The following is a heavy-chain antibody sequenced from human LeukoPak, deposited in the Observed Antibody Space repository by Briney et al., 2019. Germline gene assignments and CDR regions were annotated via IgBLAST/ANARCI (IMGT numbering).Heavy chain of an antibody. J-gene: IGHJ4*02. CDR1: GFTFSNYD. V-gene: IGHV3-13*01. Sequence: GGSLRLSCAASGFTFSNYDMHWVRQATGKGLEWVSSIGTVGDTYYSDSVKGRFTISRDNAKSSLHLQMNGLRAEDTAMYYCVKDSGWFHFDSWGQGTLVTVSS. CDR3: VKDSGWFHFDS. CDR2: IGTVGDT. D-gene: IGHD6-19*01.